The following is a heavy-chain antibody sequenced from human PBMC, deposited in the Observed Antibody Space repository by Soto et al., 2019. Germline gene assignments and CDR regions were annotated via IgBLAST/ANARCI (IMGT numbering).Heavy chain of an antibody. CDR2: INPMFNST. CDR3: ERQIFAAAY. Sequence: QVQLVQSGAEVKKPGSSVKVSCEAPGGTFDHAAITWVRQAPGQGLEWVGGINPMFNSTHYAQKFQGRVTITADAVTSTAFMELRGLTSDDTAVYYCERQIFAAAYWGQGTLLVVSS. V-gene: IGHV1-69*01. J-gene: IGHJ4*02. D-gene: IGHD3-9*01. CDR1: GGTFDHAA.